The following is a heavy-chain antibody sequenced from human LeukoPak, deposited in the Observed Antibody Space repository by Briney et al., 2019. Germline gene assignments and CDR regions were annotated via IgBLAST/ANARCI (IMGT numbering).Heavy chain of an antibody. CDR1: GGSTSSYY. CDR3: ARHFYYNSGSYNWFDP. D-gene: IGHD3-10*01. J-gene: IGHJ5*02. V-gene: IGHV4-59*08. CDR2: IYYSGST. Sequence: SETLSLTCTVSGGSTSSYYWSWIRQPPGKGLEWNGYIYYSGSTTYNPSLKSRVTISVDTSQSQFSLKLNSVTAADTAVYYCARHFYYNSGSYNWFDPWGQGTLVIVSS.